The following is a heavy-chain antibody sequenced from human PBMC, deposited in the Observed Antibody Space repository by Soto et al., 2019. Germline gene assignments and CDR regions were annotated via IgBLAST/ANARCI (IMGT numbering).Heavy chain of an antibody. J-gene: IGHJ3*01. D-gene: IGHD5-12*01. CDR1: GGSVGSGAYY. CDR2: IQYSGDT. V-gene: IGHV4-61*08. Sequence: QVLLQEPGPGQVRPSETLSLTCIVSGGSVGSGAYYWSWIRQPPGSALEWIGYIQYSGDTNYNSSLKSRVTISVDRSRNRFYLKLTSVTVADTAFYYCARHDYADRTFDLWGQGTKVTVSS. CDR3: ARHDYADRTFDL.